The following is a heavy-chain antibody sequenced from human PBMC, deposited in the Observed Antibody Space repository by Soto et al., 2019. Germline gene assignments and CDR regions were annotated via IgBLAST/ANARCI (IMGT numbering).Heavy chain of an antibody. V-gene: IGHV1-69*13. D-gene: IGHD3-22*01. CDR1: GGTFSSYA. Sequence: SVKVSCKASGGTFSSYAISWVRQAPGQGLEWMGGIIPIFGTANYAQKFQGRVTITADESTSTAYMELSSLRSEDTAVYYCVFNEYESNGYSDYYYYGMDVWGKGTTVTVSS. CDR3: VFNEYESNGYSDYYYYGMDV. J-gene: IGHJ6*04. CDR2: IIPIFGTA.